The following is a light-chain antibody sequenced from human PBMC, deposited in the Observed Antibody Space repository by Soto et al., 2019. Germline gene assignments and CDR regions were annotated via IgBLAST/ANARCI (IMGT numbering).Light chain of an antibody. J-gene: IGKJ2*01. CDR2: GAS. Sequence: ESVLTQSPGTLSLSPGERATLSCRASQSVRNSYLAWYQQKPDQAPRLLISGASGRATGIPDRFSGSGSGTDFTLPISRLEPEDLAVYYCQQSGRSPYTFGQGTKLEI. CDR1: QSVRNSY. CDR3: QQSGRSPYT. V-gene: IGKV3-20*01.